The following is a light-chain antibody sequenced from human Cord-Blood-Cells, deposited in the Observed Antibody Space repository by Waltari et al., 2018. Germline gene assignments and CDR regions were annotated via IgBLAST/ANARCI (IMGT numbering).Light chain of an antibody. Sequence: QSALTQPASVSGSPGQSITISCTRTSSDVGSYNLVSWYQQHPGKAPKLRIYEGSRRPSGVSNRFSGSRSGNTAALTIAGLQAEDEADYYCCSYAGSSTWVFGGGTKLTVL. CDR1: SSDVGSYNL. CDR3: CSYAGSSTWV. J-gene: IGLJ3*02. V-gene: IGLV2-23*01. CDR2: EGS.